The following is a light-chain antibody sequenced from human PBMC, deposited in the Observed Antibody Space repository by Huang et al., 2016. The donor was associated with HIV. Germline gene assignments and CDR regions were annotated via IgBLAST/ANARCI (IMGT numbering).Light chain of an antibody. CDR2: AAS. V-gene: IGKV1-39*01. CDR1: HSIRRD. J-gene: IGKJ1*01. CDR3: QQSYSTSRT. Sequence: DIQMTQSPSSLSASVGDRVTITCRGSHSIRRDLNWYQQKPGKAPNVLIYAASNMQSGVPSRFSGSGSGTDFTLTISSLQPEDFATYYCQQSYSTSRTFGQGTKVEIK.